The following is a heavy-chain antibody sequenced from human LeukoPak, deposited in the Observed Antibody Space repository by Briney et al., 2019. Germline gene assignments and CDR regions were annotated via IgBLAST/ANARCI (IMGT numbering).Heavy chain of an antibody. CDR1: GGSISSGAYY. CDR2: IYYTGST. D-gene: IGHD4-23*01. Sequence: PSETLSLTCTVSGGSISSGAYYWSWIRQHPGKGLEWIGYIYYTGSTYYNPSLQSRVTISVDTSKNQFSLKLSSVIAADTAVYYCASHNYGGNPDAFDVWGQGTMVTVSS. CDR3: ASHNYGGNPDAFDV. V-gene: IGHV4-31*03. J-gene: IGHJ3*01.